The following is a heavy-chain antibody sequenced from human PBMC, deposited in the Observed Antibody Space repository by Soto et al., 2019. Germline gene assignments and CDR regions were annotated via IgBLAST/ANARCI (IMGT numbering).Heavy chain of an antibody. CDR3: ARGKGSSGYYSNFDS. CDR2: IYYSGST. J-gene: IGHJ4*02. D-gene: IGHD3-22*01. Sequence: PSETLSLTCTVSGGSISSYYWSWIRQPPGKGLEWIGYIYYSGSTNYNPSLKSRVTISVDTSKNQFSLKMSSVTAADTAVYYCARGKGSSGYYSNFDSWGQGTLAT. CDR1: GGSISSYY. V-gene: IGHV4-59*01.